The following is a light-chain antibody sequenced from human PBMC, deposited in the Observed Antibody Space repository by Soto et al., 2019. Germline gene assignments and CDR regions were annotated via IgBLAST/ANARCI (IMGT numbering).Light chain of an antibody. J-gene: IGLJ2*01. CDR1: GSSIGRNT. CDR3: SAWDDSLKVL. CDR2: SDN. V-gene: IGLV1-44*01. Sequence: QSVLTQPPSASGTPGQRVTISCSGSGSSIGRNTVIWYRQVPGTAPKLLIYSDNQRPSGVPDRFSGSKSGTSASLAISGLQSEDEADYYCSAWDDSLKVLFGGGTKLTVL.